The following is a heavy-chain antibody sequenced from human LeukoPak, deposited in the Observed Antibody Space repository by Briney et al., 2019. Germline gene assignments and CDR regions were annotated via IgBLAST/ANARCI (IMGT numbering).Heavy chain of an antibody. Sequence: PGGSLRLSCAASGFPFTTYAMTWVRQAPGKGLEWVSYGGSGGSTYYADSVKGRFTVSRDNSKSTLYLQMNSLTAEDTAVYYCAKMRGQYYHSYYMDAWGKGTTVTVSS. J-gene: IGHJ6*03. CDR2: GGSGGST. CDR3: AKMRGQYYHSYYMDA. V-gene: IGHV3-23*01. CDR1: GFPFTTYA.